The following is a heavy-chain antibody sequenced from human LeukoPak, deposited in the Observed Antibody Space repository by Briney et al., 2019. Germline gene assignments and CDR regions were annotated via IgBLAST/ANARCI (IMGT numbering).Heavy chain of an antibody. J-gene: IGHJ3*02. CDR3: ARSLGVVGATTHDDAFDI. D-gene: IGHD1-26*01. CDR1: GFTFSSYG. V-gene: IGHV3-33*08. CDR2: IWYDGSNK. Sequence: GGSLRLSCATSGFTFSSYGMHWVRQAPGKGLEWVAVIWYDGSNKYYADSVKGRFTISRDNSKNTLYLQMNSLRAEDTAVYYCARSLGVVGATTHDDAFDIWGQGTMVTVSS.